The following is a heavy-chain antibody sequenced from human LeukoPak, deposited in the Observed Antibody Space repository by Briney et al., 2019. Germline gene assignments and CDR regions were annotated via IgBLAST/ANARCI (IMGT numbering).Heavy chain of an antibody. CDR1: GFTFSSYG. J-gene: IGHJ4*02. V-gene: IGHV3-64*01. CDR2: ISSNGGST. Sequence: GGSLRLSCAASGFTFSSYGMHWVRQAPGKGLEYVSAISSNGGSTYYANSVKGRFTISRDNSKNTLYLQMGSLRAEDMAVYYCASRTYWGQGTLVTVSS. D-gene: IGHD1-1*01. CDR3: ASRTY.